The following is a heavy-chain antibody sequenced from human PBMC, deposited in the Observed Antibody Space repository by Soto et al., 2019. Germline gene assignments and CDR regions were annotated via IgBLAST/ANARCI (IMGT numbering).Heavy chain of an antibody. J-gene: IGHJ3*02. Sequence: SVKVSCKASGGTISSYTISWVRQAPGQGLEWMGRIIPILGIANYAQKFQGRVTITADKSTSTAYMELSSLRSEDTAVYYCARTMVRPYDAFDIWGQGTMVTVSS. V-gene: IGHV1-69*02. D-gene: IGHD3-10*01. CDR2: IIPILGIA. CDR3: ARTMVRPYDAFDI. CDR1: GGTISSYT.